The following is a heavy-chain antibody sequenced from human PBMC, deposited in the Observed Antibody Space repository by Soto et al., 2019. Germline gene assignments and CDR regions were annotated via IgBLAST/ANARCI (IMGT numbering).Heavy chain of an antibody. V-gene: IGHV4-34*01. J-gene: IGHJ5*02. Sequence: PSETLSLTCAVYGGSFSGYYWSWIRQPPGKGLEWIGEINHSGSTNYNPSLKSRVTISVDTSKNQFSLKLSSVTAADTAVYYCARGPRDVVRYFDWSAYHWFDPWGQGTLVTVSS. CDR3: ARGPRDVVRYFDWSAYHWFDP. CDR2: INHSGST. CDR1: GGSFSGYY. D-gene: IGHD3-9*01.